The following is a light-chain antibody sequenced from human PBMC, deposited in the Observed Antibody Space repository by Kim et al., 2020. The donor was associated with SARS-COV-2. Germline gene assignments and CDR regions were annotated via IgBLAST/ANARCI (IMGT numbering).Light chain of an antibody. J-gene: IGLJ1*01. Sequence: VSPGQTASITCSGDKLGDKYACWYQQKPGQSPVLVIYQDSKRPSGIPERFSGSNSGNTATLTISGTQAMDEADYYCQAWDSSTYYVFGTGTKVTIL. CDR3: QAWDSSTYYV. CDR1: KLGDKY. V-gene: IGLV3-1*01. CDR2: QDS.